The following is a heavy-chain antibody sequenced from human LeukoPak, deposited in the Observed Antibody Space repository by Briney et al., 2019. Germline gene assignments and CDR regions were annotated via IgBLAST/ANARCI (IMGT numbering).Heavy chain of an antibody. D-gene: IGHD3-10*01. CDR3: AKGHYYYGSGSYYFNWYFDL. V-gene: IGHV3-30*18. CDR2: TSYDGSNK. J-gene: IGHJ2*01. Sequence: GGSLRLSCAASGFTFSSYGMHWVRQAPGKGLEWVAVTSYDGSNKYYADSVKGRFTISRDNSKNTLYLQMDSLRAEDTAVYYCAKGHYYYGSGSYYFNWYFDLWGRGTLVTVSS. CDR1: GFTFSSYG.